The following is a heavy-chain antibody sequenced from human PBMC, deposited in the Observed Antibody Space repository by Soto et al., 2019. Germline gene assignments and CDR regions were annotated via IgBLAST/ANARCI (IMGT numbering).Heavy chain of an antibody. D-gene: IGHD3-10*01. CDR1: GFTFSSYA. CDR2: ISYDGSNK. Sequence: HPGGSLRLSCAASGFTFSSYAMHWVRQAPGKGLEWVAVISYDGSNKYYADSVKGRFTVSRDNSKNTLYLQMNSLRAEDTAVYYCARDAAYYGSGSYYRYYYYYGMDVWGQGTTVTVSS. J-gene: IGHJ6*02. CDR3: ARDAAYYGSGSYYRYYYYYGMDV. V-gene: IGHV3-30-3*01.